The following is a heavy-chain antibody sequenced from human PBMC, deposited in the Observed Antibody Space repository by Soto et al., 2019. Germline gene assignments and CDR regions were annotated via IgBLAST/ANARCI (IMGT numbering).Heavy chain of an antibody. V-gene: IGHV3-30*04. CDR1: GFTFGISS. D-gene: IGHD6-19*01. J-gene: IGHJ4*02. CDR3: ARGTGWFFF. CDR2: ISSDGRNE. Sequence: QVQLVESGGGVGHPGRSLRLSCAASGFTFGISSLHWARQAPGKGLEWVAGISSDGRNEFYAYSVRGRFTISRDNSMSTLELVRNTLGSEDTAVYYCARGTGWFFFWGQGTLVIVSS.